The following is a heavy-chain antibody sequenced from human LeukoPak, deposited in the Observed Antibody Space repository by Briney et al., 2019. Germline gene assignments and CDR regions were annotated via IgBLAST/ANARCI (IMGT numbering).Heavy chain of an antibody. V-gene: IGHV4-34*01. J-gene: IGHJ3*02. Sequence: SETLSLTCAVYGGPFSGYYWSWIRQPPGKGLEWIGEISHSGSTNCNPSLRSRVTISVDTSKNQFSLKVSSVTAADTAVYYCARGRRTYDFWSGYYDAFDIWGQGTMVTVSS. CDR3: ARGRRTYDFWSGYYDAFDI. D-gene: IGHD3-3*01. CDR1: GGPFSGYY. CDR2: ISHSGST.